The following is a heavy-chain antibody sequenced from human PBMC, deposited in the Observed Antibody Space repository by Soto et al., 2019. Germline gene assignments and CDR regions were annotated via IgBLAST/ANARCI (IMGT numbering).Heavy chain of an antibody. D-gene: IGHD1-26*01. CDR2: IYWDDDK. Sequence: QITLKESGPTRVKPTQTLTLTCTFSGFSLSTSGVGVGWIRQPPGKALEWLALIYWDDDKRYSPSLKSRLTNTKDTSKNQVVLTMTHLDPVDTATYYCAHRAVDSGSYWDGGYFDYWGQGTLVTISS. CDR1: GFSLSTSGVG. V-gene: IGHV2-5*02. J-gene: IGHJ4*02. CDR3: AHRAVDSGSYWDGGYFDY.